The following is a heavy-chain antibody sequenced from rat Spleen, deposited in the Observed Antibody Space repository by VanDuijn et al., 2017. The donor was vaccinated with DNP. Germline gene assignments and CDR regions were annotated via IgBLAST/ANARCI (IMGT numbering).Heavy chain of an antibody. CDR2: ISYSGRT. V-gene: IGHV3-1*01. Sequence: EVQLQESGPGLVKPSQSLSLTCSVTGYSITSNYWGWIRKFLRNKMEDIGNISYSGRTTYNPSLTIRISITRDTSKNQFFLQLNSVSTEETATYYCARWKIGPHYFDYWGQGRMLTVSS. J-gene: IGHJ2*01. D-gene: IGHD1-5*01. CDR3: ARWKIGPHYFDY. CDR1: GYSITSNY.